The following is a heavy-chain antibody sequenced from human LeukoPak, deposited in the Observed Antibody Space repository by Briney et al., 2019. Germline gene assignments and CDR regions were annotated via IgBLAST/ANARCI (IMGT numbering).Heavy chain of an antibody. D-gene: IGHD6-19*01. CDR1: GFTFSSYW. CDR2: INSDGSST. Sequence: GGSLRLSCAASGFTFSSYWMHWVRQAPGKGLVWVSRINSDGSSTSYADSVKGRFTISRDNAKNTLYLQMNSLRAEDTAVYYCARRSVAGSLDYWGQGTLVTVSS. V-gene: IGHV3-74*01. J-gene: IGHJ4*02. CDR3: ARRSVAGSLDY.